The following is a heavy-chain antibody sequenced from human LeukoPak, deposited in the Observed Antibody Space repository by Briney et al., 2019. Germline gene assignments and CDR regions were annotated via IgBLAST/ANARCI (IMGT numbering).Heavy chain of an antibody. V-gene: IGHV4-34*01. D-gene: IGHD2-15*01. Sequence: SETLSLTCAVYGGSFSGYYWSWIRQPPGKGLEWIGEINHSGSTNYNPSLKSRVTISVDTSKNQFSLKLSSVTAADTAVYYCARDAPTAYCSGGTCYFDYWGQGTLVTVSS. CDR3: ARDAPTAYCSGGTCYFDY. J-gene: IGHJ4*02. CDR1: GGSFSGYY. CDR2: INHSGST.